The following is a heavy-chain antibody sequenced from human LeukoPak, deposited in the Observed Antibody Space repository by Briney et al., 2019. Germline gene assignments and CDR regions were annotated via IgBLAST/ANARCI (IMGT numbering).Heavy chain of an antibody. D-gene: IGHD2-2*01. Sequence: GESLKISCKGSGYSFTSYWISWVRQMPGKGLEWMGRIDPSDSYTNYSPSFQGHDTISADKSISAAYLQWSSLKASDTAVYYCARHMAGYCSTTSCSNFDYWGQGSLVTVSS. CDR3: ARHMAGYCSTTSCSNFDY. CDR2: IDPSDSYT. V-gene: IGHV5-10-1*01. J-gene: IGHJ4*02. CDR1: GYSFTSYW.